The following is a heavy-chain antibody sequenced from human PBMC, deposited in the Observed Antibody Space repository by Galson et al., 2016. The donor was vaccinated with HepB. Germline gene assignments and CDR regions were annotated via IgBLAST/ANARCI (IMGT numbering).Heavy chain of an antibody. CDR1: GFSFSSYW. Sequence: SLRLSCAASGFSFSSYWMSWVRQAPGKGLEWVANIDLDGREKYYVEYVKGRFTISRDNAKNSLYLQMSSLGAEDTGVYYCVRGAPIDFWGQGTLITVSS. J-gene: IGHJ4*02. V-gene: IGHV3-7*01. CDR2: IDLDGREK. CDR3: VRGAPIDF.